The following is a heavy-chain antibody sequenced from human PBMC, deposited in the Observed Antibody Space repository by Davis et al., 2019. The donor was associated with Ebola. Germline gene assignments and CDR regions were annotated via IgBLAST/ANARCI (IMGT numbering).Heavy chain of an antibody. CDR2: INPSGGTT. CDR1: GYTFTNYY. CDR3: ARGRVPKYPMDV. D-gene: IGHD2-2*01. J-gene: IGHJ3*01. V-gene: IGHV1-46*03. Sequence: AASVKVSCKASGYTFTNYYMHWVRQAPGQGLEWMGVINPSGGTTNYAQKFQGRVTRTDDTSTSTVYMELSSLRSEDTAVYYCARGRVPKYPMDVWGQGTMVTVSS.